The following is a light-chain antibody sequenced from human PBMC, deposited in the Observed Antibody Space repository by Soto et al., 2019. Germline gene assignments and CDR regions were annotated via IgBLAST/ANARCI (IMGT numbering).Light chain of an antibody. CDR2: DAS. CDR3: QQYNNWPPWT. J-gene: IGKJ1*01. CDR1: QSISSN. Sequence: EIMMTHSPATLSVSPRESATLSCRASQSISSNLAWYQQKPGQAPRLLIYDASIRASGIPVRFSGSGSGTDFTLTISSLQSEDFAVYYCQQYNNWPPWTFGQGTKVEVK. V-gene: IGKV3-15*01.